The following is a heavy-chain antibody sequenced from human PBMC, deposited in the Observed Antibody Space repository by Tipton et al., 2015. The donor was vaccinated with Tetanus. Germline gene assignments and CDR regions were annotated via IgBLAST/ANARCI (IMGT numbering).Heavy chain of an antibody. CDR1: GGSFSGYY. D-gene: IGHD3-10*01. V-gene: IGHV4-34*01. CDR3: ASLLSLRRRITMVRGVNTFDY. Sequence: TLSLTCAVYGGSFSGYYWSWIRQPPGKGLEWIGEINHSGSTNYNPSLKSRVTISVDTSKNQFSLKLSSVTAADTAVYYCASLLSLRRRITMVRGVNTFDYWGQGTLVTVSS. CDR2: INHSGST. J-gene: IGHJ4*02.